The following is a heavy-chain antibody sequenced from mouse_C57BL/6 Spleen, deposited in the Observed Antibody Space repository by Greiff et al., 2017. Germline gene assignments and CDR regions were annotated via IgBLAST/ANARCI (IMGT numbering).Heavy chain of an antibody. CDR2: IYPRSGNT. J-gene: IGHJ1*03. Sequence: VQLQQSGAELARPGASVKLSCKASGYTFTSYGISWVKQRTGQGLEWIGEIYPRSGNTYYTEKFKGKATLTADKSSSTAYMELRSLTSEDSAVYFCARAVAWYFDVWGTGTTVTVSS. D-gene: IGHD1-1*01. CDR1: GYTFTSYG. V-gene: IGHV1-81*01. CDR3: ARAVAWYFDV.